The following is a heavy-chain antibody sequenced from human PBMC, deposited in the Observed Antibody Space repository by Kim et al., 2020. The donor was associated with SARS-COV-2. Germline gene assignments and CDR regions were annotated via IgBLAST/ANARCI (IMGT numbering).Heavy chain of an antibody. CDR3: AKDISPGGGTTHY. V-gene: IGHV3-23*01. J-gene: IGHJ4*02. Sequence: YADSVKGRFTISRDNSKNTLYLQMNSLRAEDTAVYYCAKDISPGGGTTHYWGQGTLVTVSS. D-gene: IGHD1-1*01.